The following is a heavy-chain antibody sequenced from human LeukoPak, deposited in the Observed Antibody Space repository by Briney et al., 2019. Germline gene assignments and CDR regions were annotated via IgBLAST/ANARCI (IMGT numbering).Heavy chain of an antibody. CDR3: ARDRNQIDY. Sequence: PSETLSLTCAVYGGSFSGYYWSWIRQPPGKGLEWIGEINHSGSTNYNPSLKSRVTISVDTSKNQFSLKLSSVTAADTAVYYCARDRNQIDYWGQGTLVTVSS. D-gene: IGHD1-14*01. CDR1: GGSFSGYY. V-gene: IGHV4-34*01. CDR2: INHSGST. J-gene: IGHJ4*02.